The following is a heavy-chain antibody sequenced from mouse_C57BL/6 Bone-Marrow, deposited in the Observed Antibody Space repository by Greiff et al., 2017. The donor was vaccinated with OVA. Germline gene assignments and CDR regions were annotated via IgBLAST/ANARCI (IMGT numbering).Heavy chain of an antibody. CDR2: INPGNGGT. CDR1: GYAFSSSW. D-gene: IGHD2-4*01. J-gene: IGHJ1*03. V-gene: IGHV1-82*01. Sequence: QVQLQQSGPELVKPGASVKISCKASGYAFSSSWMNWVKQRPGKGLEWIGRINPGNGGTNYNGKFKGKATLTADKSSSTAYMQLSSLTSEDSAVYFCAREDDYDWYFDVWGKGTTVTVSS. CDR3: AREDDYDWYFDV.